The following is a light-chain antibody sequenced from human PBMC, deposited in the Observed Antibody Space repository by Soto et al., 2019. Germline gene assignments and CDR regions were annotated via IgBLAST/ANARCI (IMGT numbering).Light chain of an antibody. CDR1: QGIAPY. Sequence: DVQMTQSPSSLSAFVGDRVTITCRASQGIAPYLAWFQQKPGKVPKPLIYATSTLQSGVPSRFSGSGSGTDFTLTISSLQPEDVAIYYCQKYNSAPLTFGGGTKVEIK. V-gene: IGKV1-27*01. J-gene: IGKJ4*01. CDR2: ATS. CDR3: QKYNSAPLT.